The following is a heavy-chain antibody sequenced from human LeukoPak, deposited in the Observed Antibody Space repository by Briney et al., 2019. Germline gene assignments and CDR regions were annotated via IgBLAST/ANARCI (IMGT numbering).Heavy chain of an antibody. D-gene: IGHD4-17*01. CDR2: IYHSGST. Sequence: SETLSLTCAVSGYSISSGYYWGWIRQPPGKGLEWIGSIYHSGSTYYNPSLKSRVTISVDTSKNQFSLKLSSVTAADTAVYYCARGTATVTTHFDYWGQGTLVTVSS. CDR1: GYSISSGYY. J-gene: IGHJ4*02. V-gene: IGHV4-38-2*01. CDR3: ARGTATVTTHFDY.